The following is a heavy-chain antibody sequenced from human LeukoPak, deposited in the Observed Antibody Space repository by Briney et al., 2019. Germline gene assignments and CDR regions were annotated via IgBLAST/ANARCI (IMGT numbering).Heavy chain of an antibody. V-gene: IGHV4-34*01. CDR2: INHSGST. CDR1: GGSFSGYY. J-gene: IGHJ5*02. CDR3: AGGGSGWFDP. Sequence: TSETLSLTCAVYGGSFSGYYWSWIRQPPGKGLEWIGEINHSGSTNYNPSLKSRVTISVDTSKNQFSLKLSSVTAADTAVYYCAGGGSGWFDPWGQGTLVTVSS. D-gene: IGHD2-15*01.